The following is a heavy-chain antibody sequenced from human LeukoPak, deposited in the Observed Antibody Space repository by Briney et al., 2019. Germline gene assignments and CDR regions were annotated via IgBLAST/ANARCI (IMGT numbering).Heavy chain of an antibody. CDR2: TYYSGST. D-gene: IGHD2-21*01. J-gene: IGHJ4*02. CDR1: GGSISSYY. Sequence: SETLSLTCTVSGGSISSYYWSWIRQPPGKGLEWIGYTYYSGSTNYNPSLKSRVTISVDTSKNQFSLKLSSVTAADTAVYYCARGEARFLSFDYWGQGTLVTVSS. CDR3: ARGEARFLSFDY. V-gene: IGHV4-59*01.